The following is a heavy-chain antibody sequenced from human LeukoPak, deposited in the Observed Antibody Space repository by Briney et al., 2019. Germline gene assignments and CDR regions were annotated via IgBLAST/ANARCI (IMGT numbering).Heavy chain of an antibody. CDR2: IRSKANSCAT. CDR1: GFTFSGSA. J-gene: IGHJ4*02. V-gene: IGHV3-73*01. CDR3: LRYYYDSSDRDY. D-gene: IGHD3-22*01. Sequence: GGSLRLSCAASGFTFSGSAMHWVRQASGKGLEWVGRIRSKANSCATAYAASVKGRFTISRDDSKNTAYLQMNSLKTEDTAVYYCLRYYYDSSDRDYWGQGTLVTVSS.